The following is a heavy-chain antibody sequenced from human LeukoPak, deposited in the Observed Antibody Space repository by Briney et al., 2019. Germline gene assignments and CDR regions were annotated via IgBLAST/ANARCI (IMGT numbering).Heavy chain of an antibody. V-gene: IGHV3-21*01. CDR1: GFKFSSYS. CDR2: ISSSSSYI. D-gene: IGHD3-22*01. CDR3: ARNRDFYDSSGSVPLDY. Sequence: GGSLRLSCAASGFKFSSYSMKWVRQAPGKGLEWVSFISSSSSYIYYADSLKGRFTISRDNAKTSLFLQMSSLRADDTAVYYCARNRDFYDSSGSVPLDYWGQGILVTVSS. J-gene: IGHJ4*02.